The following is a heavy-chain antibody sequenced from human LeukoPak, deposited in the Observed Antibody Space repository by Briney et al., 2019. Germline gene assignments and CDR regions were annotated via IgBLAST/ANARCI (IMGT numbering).Heavy chain of an antibody. Sequence: GGSLRLSCAASGFTFSSYCMHWVRQAPGKGLVWVSRINSDGSSTSYADSVKGRFTISRDNAKNTLYLQMNSLRAEDTAVYYCARALLTGPGHFDYWGQGTLVTVSS. CDR1: GFTFSSYC. J-gene: IGHJ4*02. CDR2: INSDGSST. D-gene: IGHD3-9*01. V-gene: IGHV3-74*01. CDR3: ARALLTGPGHFDY.